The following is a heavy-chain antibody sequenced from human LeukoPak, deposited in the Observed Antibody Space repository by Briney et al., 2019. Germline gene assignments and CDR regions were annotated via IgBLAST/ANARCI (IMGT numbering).Heavy chain of an antibody. Sequence: GGSLRLSCAASGFTFSSYWMHWVRQAPGKGLVWVSRINSDGSSTSYADSVKGRFTISRDNAKNTLYLQMSSLRAEDTAVYYCARDPSGSYYRSEYYFDYWGQGTLVTVSS. J-gene: IGHJ4*02. CDR2: INSDGSST. V-gene: IGHV3-74*01. CDR3: ARDPSGSYYRSEYYFDY. CDR1: GFTFSSYW. D-gene: IGHD1-26*01.